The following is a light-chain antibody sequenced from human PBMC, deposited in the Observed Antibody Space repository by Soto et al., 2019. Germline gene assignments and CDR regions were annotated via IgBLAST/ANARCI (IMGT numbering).Light chain of an antibody. Sequence: EVVLTQSPATLSLSPGDRATLSCRASQSVSSYLAWYQQKPGQAPRLLIYDASNRAAGIPARFSGSGSGTDFTLTISSLEPEDFAVYYCQQFNTWPPVTFGGGTKVEIK. CDR1: QSVSSY. CDR2: DAS. V-gene: IGKV3-11*01. J-gene: IGKJ4*01. CDR3: QQFNTWPPVT.